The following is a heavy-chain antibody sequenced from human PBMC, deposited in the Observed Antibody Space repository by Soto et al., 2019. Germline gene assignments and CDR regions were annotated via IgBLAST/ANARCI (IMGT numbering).Heavy chain of an antibody. CDR1: GGSMSTYH. V-gene: IGHV4-4*07. Sequence: QVQLQESGPGLVKPSETLSLTCSVSGGSMSTYHWTWIRQPAGKGLEWIGRIYASGSTNYNPSLKSRVSMSIDTSKSQLSLKLRYVTAADTAMYYCARVLAEGSGYTDYWGQGTLVTVSS. CDR3: ARVLAEGSGYTDY. J-gene: IGHJ4*02. CDR2: IYASGST. D-gene: IGHD3-22*01.